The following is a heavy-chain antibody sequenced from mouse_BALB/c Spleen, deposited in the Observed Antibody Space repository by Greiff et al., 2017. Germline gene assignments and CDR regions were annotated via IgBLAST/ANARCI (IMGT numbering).Heavy chain of an antibody. CDR1: GFTFSSFG. CDR3: AREFPAMDY. V-gene: IGHV5-17*02. Sequence: EVQLVESGGGLVQPGGSRKLSCAASGFTFSSFGMHWVRQAPEKGLEWVAYISSGSSTIYYADTVKGRFTISRDNPKNTLFLQMTSLRSEDTAMYYCAREFPAMDYWGQGTSVTVSS. J-gene: IGHJ4*01. CDR2: ISSGSSTI.